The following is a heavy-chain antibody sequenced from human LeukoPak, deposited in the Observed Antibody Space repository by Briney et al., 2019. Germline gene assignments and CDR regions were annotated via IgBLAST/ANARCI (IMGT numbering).Heavy chain of an antibody. Sequence: GGSLRLSCAASGLSFSSHAMHWVRQAPGKGLEWVAFISNDGSNKYYADSVRGRFTISRDNSKNILYLQMNSLRAEDTAVYYCARIDDVLLWFGELSIFDYWGQGTLVTVSS. D-gene: IGHD3-10*01. CDR1: GLSFSSHA. J-gene: IGHJ4*02. CDR3: ARIDDVLLWFGELSIFDY. V-gene: IGHV3-30*04. CDR2: ISNDGSNK.